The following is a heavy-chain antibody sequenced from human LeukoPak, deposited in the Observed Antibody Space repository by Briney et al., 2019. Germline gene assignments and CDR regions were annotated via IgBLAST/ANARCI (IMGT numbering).Heavy chain of an antibody. CDR1: GISFSSSA. J-gene: IGHJ4*02. Sequence: PGGSLRLSCRVSGISFSSSAMSWVRQAPGKGLEWVSSISDSSGHTYYTDSVKGRFTISRDNSKNTVYLQMNSLRAEDTAVYYCAKGVTHVYDYWGQGALVTVSS. D-gene: IGHD3-10*02. CDR2: ISDSSGHT. V-gene: IGHV3-23*01. CDR3: AKGVTHVYDY.